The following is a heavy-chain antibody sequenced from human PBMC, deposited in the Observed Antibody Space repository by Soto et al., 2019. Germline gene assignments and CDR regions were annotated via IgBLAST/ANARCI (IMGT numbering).Heavy chain of an antibody. CDR2: IIPIFGTA. CDR1: GGTFSSYA. D-gene: IGHD3-22*01. Sequence: QVQLVQSGAEVKKPGSSVKVSCKASGGTFSSYAISWVRQAPGQGLEWMGGIIPIFGTANYAQKVQGRVTITAAESTSTAYMELSSLRSEDTAVYYCASGGNYYDSSGYYYYYYGMDVWGQGTTVTVSS. J-gene: IGHJ6*02. V-gene: IGHV1-69*01. CDR3: ASGGNYYDSSGYYYYYYGMDV.